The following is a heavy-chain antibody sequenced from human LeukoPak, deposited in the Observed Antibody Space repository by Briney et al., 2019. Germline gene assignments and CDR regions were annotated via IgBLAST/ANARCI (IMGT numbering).Heavy chain of an antibody. J-gene: IGHJ6*02. CDR1: GGSISSYY. Sequence: SETLSLTCTVSGGSISSYYWSWIRQPPGKGLEWLGYIYYSGSTNYNPSLKSRVTISVDTSKNQFSLKLSSVTAADTAVYYCARGAKYSSGGDYYYGMDVWGQGTTVTVSS. CDR3: ARGAKYSSGGDYYYGMDV. V-gene: IGHV4-59*01. CDR2: IYYSGST. D-gene: IGHD6-19*01.